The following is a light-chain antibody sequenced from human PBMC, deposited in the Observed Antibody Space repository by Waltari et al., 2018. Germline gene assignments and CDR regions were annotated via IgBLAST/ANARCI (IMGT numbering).Light chain of an antibody. V-gene: IGKV1-5*02. CDR1: QSIGGW. CDR3: QQYYSYPYT. CDR2: QAS. Sequence: IQMTQSPSTLPAPVGHSVTTLCRARQSIGGWLAWYQQKPGQAPKLLIYQASTLQGGVPSRFSGSGSGTEFTLIISCLQPDDFATYYCQQYYSYPYTFGQGTKLEFK. J-gene: IGKJ2*01.